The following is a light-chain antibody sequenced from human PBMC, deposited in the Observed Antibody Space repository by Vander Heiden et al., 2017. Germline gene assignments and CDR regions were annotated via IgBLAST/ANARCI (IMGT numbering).Light chain of an antibody. CDR2: GAS. V-gene: IGKV1D-8*01. CDR1: QGISSY. J-gene: IGKJ1*01. CDR3: QQYYSFPPT. Sequence: VIWVTQSPSLLSAFAGDRVTISCRMSQGISSYLAWYQQKPVKAPDILIYGASNVQSGVPSRFSGSGSGTDFTLTISGLQSEDSATYYGQQYYSFPPTFGQGTKVEIK.